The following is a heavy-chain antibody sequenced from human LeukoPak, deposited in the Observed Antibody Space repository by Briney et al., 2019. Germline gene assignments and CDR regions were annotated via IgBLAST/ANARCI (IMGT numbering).Heavy chain of an antibody. V-gene: IGHV1-69*13. CDR3: ASYADYYFDY. CDR1: GYTFSSYA. Sequence: GASVKVSCKASGYTFSSYAISWVRQAPGQGLEWMGGIIPIFGTANYAQKFQGRVTITADESTSTAYMELSSLRSEDTAVYYCASYADYYFDYWGQGTLVTVSS. J-gene: IGHJ4*02. D-gene: IGHD3-16*01. CDR2: IIPIFGTA.